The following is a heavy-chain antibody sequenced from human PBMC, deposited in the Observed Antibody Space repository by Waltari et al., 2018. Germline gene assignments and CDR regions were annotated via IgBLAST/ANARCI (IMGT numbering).Heavy chain of an antibody. CDR2: VDPEDGET. J-gene: IGHJ4*02. CDR3: AHSRGAVAGTGFFDY. D-gene: IGHD6-19*01. CDR1: GYTFTDYY. V-gene: IGHV1-69-2*01. Sequence: EVQLVQSGAEVKKPGATVKISCKVSGYTFTDYYMHWVQQAPGKGLEWMGLVDPEDGETKYAGKFQGRVTITADTSTDTAYMELSSLRAEDTAVYYCAHSRGAVAGTGFFDYWGQGTLVTVSS.